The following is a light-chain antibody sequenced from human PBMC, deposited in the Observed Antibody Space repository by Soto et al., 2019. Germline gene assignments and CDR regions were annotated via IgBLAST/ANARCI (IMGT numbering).Light chain of an antibody. Sequence: QSVLTQPPSVSGTPGQRVTISCFVSNSNVGNNAVTWYQQVPGMAPRVLIHSDHQRHSGVPDRFFGSKSGTSASLAISGLQSQDEADYHCGVWDDSLNGYVFGSGTKVTVL. CDR1: NSNVGNNA. J-gene: IGLJ1*01. CDR2: SDH. CDR3: GVWDDSLNGYV. V-gene: IGLV1-44*01.